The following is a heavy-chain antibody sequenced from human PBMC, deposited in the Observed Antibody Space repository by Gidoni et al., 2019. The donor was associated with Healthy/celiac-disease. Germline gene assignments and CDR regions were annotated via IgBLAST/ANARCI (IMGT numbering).Heavy chain of an antibody. CDR3: ARQGPTTVVISSGNWFDP. V-gene: IGHV4-39*01. J-gene: IGHJ5*02. CDR2: IYYSGST. CDR1: GGSISSSSYY. D-gene: IGHD4-17*01. Sequence: QLQLQESGPGLVKPSETLSLTCTVSGGSISSSSYYWGWIRQPPGKGLEWIGSIYYSGSTYYNPSLKSRVTISVDTSKNQFSLKLSSVTAADTAVYYCARQGPTTVVISSGNWFDPWGQGTLVTVSS.